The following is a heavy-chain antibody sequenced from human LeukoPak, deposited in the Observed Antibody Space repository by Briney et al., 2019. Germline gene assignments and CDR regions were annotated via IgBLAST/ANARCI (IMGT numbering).Heavy chain of an antibody. CDR3: ASSKYSGSYRLWY. V-gene: IGHV1-2*04. Sequence: GASVKVSCKASGYTFTRYDINWVRQAPGQGLEWMGWINPNSGGTNYAQKFQGWVTMTRDTSISTAYMELSRLRSDDTAVYYCASSKYSGSYRLWYWGQGTLVTVSS. CDR2: INPNSGGT. J-gene: IGHJ4*02. CDR1: GYTFTRYD. D-gene: IGHD1-26*01.